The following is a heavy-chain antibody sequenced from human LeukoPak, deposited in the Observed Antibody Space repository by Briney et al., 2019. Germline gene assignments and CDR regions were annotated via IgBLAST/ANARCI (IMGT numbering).Heavy chain of an antibody. V-gene: IGHV3-7*01. CDR1: GFTFSNYW. CDR3: ARGVHSGSYSYDY. Sequence: GGSLRLSCAASGFTFSNYWISWVRQAPGKGLEWVANIKQDGSEKSYVDSVEGRFTISRDNAKSSLYLQMDSLRVEDTAVYYCARGVHSGSYSYDYWGQGTLVTVSS. D-gene: IGHD1-26*01. CDR2: IKQDGSEK. J-gene: IGHJ4*02.